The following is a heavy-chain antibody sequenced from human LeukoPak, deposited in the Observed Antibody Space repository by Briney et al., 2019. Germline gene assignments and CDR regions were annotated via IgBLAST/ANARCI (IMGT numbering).Heavy chain of an antibody. V-gene: IGHV3-21*01. J-gene: IGHJ6*03. CDR2: ISTSSSYI. D-gene: IGHD6-13*01. CDR1: GFTFSSYS. CDR3: AREGSSWYGGYYYYYMDV. Sequence: GGSLRLSCAAYGFTFSSYSMNWVRQAPGRGLEWVSFISTSSSYIYYADSVKGRFTISRDNAKNSLYLEMNILRAEDTAVYYCAREGSSWYGGYYYYYMDVWGKGTTVTVSS.